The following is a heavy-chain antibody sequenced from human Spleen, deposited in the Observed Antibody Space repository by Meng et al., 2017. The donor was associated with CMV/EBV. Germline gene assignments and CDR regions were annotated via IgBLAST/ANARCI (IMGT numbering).Heavy chain of an antibody. D-gene: IGHD2-21*01. Sequence: GESLKISCAASGFTVSNNYMSWVRQAPGKGLDWVSVIYSGGRTFYAESVKGRFTISRDNSKNTLYLQMDSLRHEDTAFYHCVKEGIRDEWPRDFDYWGQGLLVTVSS. CDR2: IYSGGRT. CDR3: VKEGIRDEWPRDFDY. V-gene: IGHV3-66*02. CDR1: GFTVSNNY. J-gene: IGHJ4*02.